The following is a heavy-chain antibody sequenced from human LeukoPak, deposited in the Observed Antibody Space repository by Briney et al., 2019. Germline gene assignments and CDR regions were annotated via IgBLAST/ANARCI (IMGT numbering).Heavy chain of an antibody. J-gene: IGHJ4*02. CDR3: AKADQWLDLDY. V-gene: IGHV3-30*18. CDR1: GFTFSSYG. CDR2: ISYDGSNK. D-gene: IGHD6-19*01. Sequence: PGGSLRLSCAASGFTFSSYGMHWVRQAPGKGLEWVAVISYDGSNKYYADSVKGRFTISRDNSKNTLYLQMSSLRAEDTAVYYCAKADQWLDLDYWGQGTLVTVSS.